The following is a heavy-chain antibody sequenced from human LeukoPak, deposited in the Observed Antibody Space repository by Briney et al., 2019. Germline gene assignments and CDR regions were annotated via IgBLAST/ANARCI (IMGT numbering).Heavy chain of an antibody. J-gene: IGHJ5*01. Sequence: GGSLRLSCAASGFTFYAYEINWVRQAPGKGLEWVSYISGSGRTIYYADSVKGRFTISWDNANNSVDLQMNRLRAEDTAVYYCARGVYGRFDSWRQGTLVTVSS. CDR2: ISGSGRTI. D-gene: IGHD2/OR15-2a*01. CDR3: ARGVYGRFDS. V-gene: IGHV3-48*03. CDR1: GFTFYAYE.